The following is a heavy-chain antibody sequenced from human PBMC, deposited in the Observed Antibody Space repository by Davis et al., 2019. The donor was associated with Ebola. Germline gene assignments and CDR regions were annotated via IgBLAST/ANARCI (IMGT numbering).Heavy chain of an antibody. CDR3: ARGDGYNFWDF. D-gene: IGHD5-24*01. Sequence: GGSLRLSCAASGFTVSNFYMSWVRQTPGKGLEWVSVFYVGGATYSSDSVRGRFTISRDESKNTLNLQMTALRADDTAIYFCARGDGYNFWDFWGQGTLVTVSS. J-gene: IGHJ4*02. CDR1: GFTVSNFY. V-gene: IGHV3-53*01. CDR2: FYVGGAT.